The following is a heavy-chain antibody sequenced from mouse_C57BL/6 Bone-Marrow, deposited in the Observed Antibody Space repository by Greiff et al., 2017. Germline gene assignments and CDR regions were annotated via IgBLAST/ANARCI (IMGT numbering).Heavy chain of an antibody. D-gene: IGHD1-1*01. CDR1: GYTFTSYW. Sequence: QVQLQQPGAELVKPGASVKLSCKASGYTFTSYWMQWVKQRPGQGLEWIGEIDPSDSYTNYNQKFKGKATLTVDTSSSTAYMQLSSLTSEDSAVYYCAREVYYGSSAYWYFDVWGTGTTVTVSS. V-gene: IGHV1-50*01. CDR2: IDPSDSYT. J-gene: IGHJ1*03. CDR3: AREVYYGSSAYWYFDV.